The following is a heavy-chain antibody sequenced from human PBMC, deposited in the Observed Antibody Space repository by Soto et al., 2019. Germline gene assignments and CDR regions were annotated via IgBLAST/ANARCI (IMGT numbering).Heavy chain of an antibody. CDR1: GGSFSGYY. J-gene: IGHJ4*02. D-gene: IGHD6-13*01. CDR2: INHSGST. V-gene: IGHV4-34*01. Sequence: QVQLQQWGAGLLKPSETLSLTCAVYGGSFSGYYWSWIRQPPGKGLEWIGEINHSGSTNYNPSLKSRVTISVDTPKNQFSLKLNSVTAADTAVYYCARGWYEDYWGQGTLVTVSS. CDR3: ARGWYEDY.